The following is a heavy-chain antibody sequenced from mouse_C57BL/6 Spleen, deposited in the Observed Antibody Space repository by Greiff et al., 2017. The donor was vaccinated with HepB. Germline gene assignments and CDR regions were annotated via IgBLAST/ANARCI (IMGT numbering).Heavy chain of an antibody. D-gene: IGHD1-1*01. CDR3: ARDYGSSSPYAMDY. J-gene: IGHJ4*01. CDR1: GYAFTNYL. Sequence: VQLQQSGAELVRPGTSVKVSCKASGYAFTNYLIEWVKQRPGQGLEWIGVINPGSGGTNYNEKFKGKATLTADKSSSTAYMQLSSLTSEDSAVYFCARDYGSSSPYAMDYWGQGTSVTVSS. V-gene: IGHV1-54*01. CDR2: INPGSGGT.